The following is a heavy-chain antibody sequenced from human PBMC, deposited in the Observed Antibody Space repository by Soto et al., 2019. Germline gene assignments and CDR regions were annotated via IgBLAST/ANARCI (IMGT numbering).Heavy chain of an antibody. J-gene: IGHJ6*03. CDR1: GGSFSGYY. CDR2: INHSGST. CDR3: ARGRDIVVVPAANYYMDV. Sequence: SETLSLTCAVYGGSFSGYYWSWIRQPPGKGLECIGEINHSGSTNYNPSLKSRVTISVDTSKNQFSLKLSSVTAADTAVYYCARGRDIVVVPAANYYMDVWGKGTTVTVSS. D-gene: IGHD2-2*01. V-gene: IGHV4-34*01.